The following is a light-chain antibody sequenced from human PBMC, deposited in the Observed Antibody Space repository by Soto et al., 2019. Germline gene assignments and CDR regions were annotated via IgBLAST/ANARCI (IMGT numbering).Light chain of an antibody. J-gene: IGKJ1*01. V-gene: IGKV1-5*03. Sequence: DIQMTQSPSTLSGSVGDRVTITCRASQTISSWLAWYQQKPGKAPKLLIYKASNLKSGVPSRFSGSGSGTDFTLTISSLQPDDFATYYCQHYNSYSEAFGQGTKVELK. CDR2: KAS. CDR1: QTISSW. CDR3: QHYNSYSEA.